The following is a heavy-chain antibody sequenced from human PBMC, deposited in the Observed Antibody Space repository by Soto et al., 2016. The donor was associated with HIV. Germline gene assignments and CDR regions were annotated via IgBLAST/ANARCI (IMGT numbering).Heavy chain of an antibody. CDR1: GFNSNAHF. CDR3: ATLRNYGLYGMDV. V-gene: IGHV1-2*02. D-gene: IGHD3-10*01. CDR2: NSPNTGGA. J-gene: IGHJ6*02. Sequence: QVQLVQSGAEVENPGASVKVSRKASGFNSNAHFIHWVRQAPGLGLEWMGWNSPNTGGANYAQKFQGRVTMTRDASINTAFLEVSRLRFDDTATYYCATLRNYGLYGMDVWGHGTTVIVSS.